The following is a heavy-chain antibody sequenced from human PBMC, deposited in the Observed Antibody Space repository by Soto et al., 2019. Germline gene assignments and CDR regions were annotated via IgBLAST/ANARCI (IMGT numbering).Heavy chain of an antibody. CDR1: GGSFSNHY. D-gene: IGHD6-6*01. CDR3: ARQSLTARHFDC. Sequence: QVHLQQWGAGLLKPSETLSLTCAVYGGSFSNHYWSWIRQSPGKGLEWIGEINHSGNTIYNPSLASRVAISTDTSKNQFSLRLTSVTAADTAVYYCARQSLTARHFDCWGRGTLVTVSS. V-gene: IGHV4-34*01. CDR2: INHSGNT. J-gene: IGHJ4*02.